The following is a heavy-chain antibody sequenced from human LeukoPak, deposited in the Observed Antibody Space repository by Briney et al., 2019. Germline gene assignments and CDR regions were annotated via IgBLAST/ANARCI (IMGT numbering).Heavy chain of an antibody. D-gene: IGHD6-19*01. J-gene: IGHJ4*02. CDR3: TRYPTGWYLDY. CDR2: TYYRSKWYS. V-gene: IGHV6-1*01. CDR1: GDSVSSSTAA. Sequence: SQTLSLTCAISGDSVSSSTAAWNYVTATPSRGRWRLGRTYYRSKWYSDYAVSVRSRITINPDTSKNQFSLQLSSVTPEDTAVYYCTRYPTGWYLDYWGQGTLVTVSS.